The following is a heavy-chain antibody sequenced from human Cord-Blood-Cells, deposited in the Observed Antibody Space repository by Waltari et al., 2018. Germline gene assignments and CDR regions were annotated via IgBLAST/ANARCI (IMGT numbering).Heavy chain of an antibody. Sequence: QVQLVQSGAEVKKPGASVTVYCKASGYTSTGSYINWVRQAPGQGLEWMGWINPNSGGTNYAQKFQGRVTMTRDTSISTAYMELSRLRSDDTAVYYCARESGYYFDYWGQGTLVTVSS. D-gene: IGHD3-3*01. CDR2: INPNSGGT. CDR1: GYTSTGSY. CDR3: ARESGYYFDY. V-gene: IGHV1-2*02. J-gene: IGHJ4*02.